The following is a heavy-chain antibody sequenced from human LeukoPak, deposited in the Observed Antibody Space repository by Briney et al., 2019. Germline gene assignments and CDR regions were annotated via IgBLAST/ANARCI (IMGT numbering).Heavy chain of an antibody. J-gene: IGHJ4*02. CDR1: GFTFSSYS. Sequence: PGGSLRLSCAASGFTFSSYSMNWVRQAPGKGLEWVSAINRGGGGTYYADFVKGRFTISRDNSENTLYLQMNSLRAEDTATYYCAEGTERYREVSSFDSWGQGTQVTVSS. V-gene: IGHV3-23*01. CDR2: INRGGGGT. CDR3: AEGTERYREVSSFDS. D-gene: IGHD3-10*01.